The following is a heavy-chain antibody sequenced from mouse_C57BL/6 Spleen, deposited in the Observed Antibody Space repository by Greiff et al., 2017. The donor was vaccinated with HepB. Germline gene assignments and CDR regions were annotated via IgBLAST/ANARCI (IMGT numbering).Heavy chain of an antibody. Sequence: QVQLKESGPELVKPGASVKISCKASGYSFTSYYIHWVKQRPGQGLEWIGWIYPGSGNTKYNEKFKGKATLTADTSSSTAYMQLSSLTSEDSAVYYCASLTTVVARDYWGQGTSVTVSS. D-gene: IGHD1-1*01. CDR3: ASLTTVVARDY. V-gene: IGHV1-66*01. CDR2: IYPGSGNT. CDR1: GYSFTSYY. J-gene: IGHJ4*01.